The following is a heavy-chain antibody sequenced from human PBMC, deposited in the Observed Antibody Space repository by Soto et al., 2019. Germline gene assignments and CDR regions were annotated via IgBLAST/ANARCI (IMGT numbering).Heavy chain of an antibody. D-gene: IGHD6-19*01. CDR3: AKKGSSGEYYYYGLDV. Sequence: PSETLSLTXTVSGGSVSSGDYYWSWIRQPPGKGLEWIGYIYYSGSTTYNPSLKSRVTISVDTSKNQFSLKLSSVTAADTAVYYCAKKGSSGEYYYYGLDVWGQGTTVTVSS. J-gene: IGHJ6*02. CDR2: IYYSGST. V-gene: IGHV4-61*08. CDR1: GGSVSSGDYY.